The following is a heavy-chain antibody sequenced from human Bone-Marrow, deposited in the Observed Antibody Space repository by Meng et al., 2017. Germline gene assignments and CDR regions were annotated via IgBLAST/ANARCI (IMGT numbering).Heavy chain of an antibody. D-gene: IGHD1-20*01. V-gene: IGHV1-69*05. J-gene: IGHJ4*02. CDR3: ARKAGNCITINCYSMDY. CDR1: GGIFRNSV. Sequence: SVKVSCKASGGIFRNSVVGWVRQAPGQGLEWLGGINGVNGTTNYAQKCQGRVTITTDESTSTVYMELARLTSEDTAVYFCARKAGNCITINCYSMDYWGQGTLVTVSS. CDR2: INGVNGTT.